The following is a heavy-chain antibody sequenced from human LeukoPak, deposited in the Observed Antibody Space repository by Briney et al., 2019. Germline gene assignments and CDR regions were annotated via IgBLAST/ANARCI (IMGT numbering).Heavy chain of an antibody. V-gene: IGHV3-11*04. CDR1: GFTFSDYY. CDR3: ASSGLGSYYDLDY. Sequence: GGSLRLSCAASGFTFSDYYMSWIRQAPGKGLEWVSYISSSGRTIYYADSVKGRFTISRDNAKNSLYLQMNSLRAEDTAVYYCASSGLGSYYDLDYWGQGTLVTVSS. CDR2: ISSSGRTI. J-gene: IGHJ4*02. D-gene: IGHD1-26*01.